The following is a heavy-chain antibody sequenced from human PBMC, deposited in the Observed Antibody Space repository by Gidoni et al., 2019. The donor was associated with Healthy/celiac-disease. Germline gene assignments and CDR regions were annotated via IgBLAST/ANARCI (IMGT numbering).Heavy chain of an antibody. V-gene: IGHV1-18*01. CDR1: GYTLTSSG. CDR2: ISAYNGNT. D-gene: IGHD2-15*01. Sequence: QVQLVQSGAEVKKPGASVKVSCKASGYTLTSSGISWVRQAPGQGLEWMGWISAYNGNTNYAQKLQGRVTMTTDIYTSTAYMELRSLRSDDTAVYYCARDTPLSGGSGHGGAFDIWGQGTMVTVSS. CDR3: ARDTPLSGGSGHGGAFDI. J-gene: IGHJ3*02.